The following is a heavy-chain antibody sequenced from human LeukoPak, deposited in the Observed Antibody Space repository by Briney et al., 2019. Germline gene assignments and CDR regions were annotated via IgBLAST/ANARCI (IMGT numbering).Heavy chain of an antibody. CDR3: ARGSNRVLRYFDWSLAGMDV. J-gene: IGHJ6*04. D-gene: IGHD3-9*01. Sequence: PETLSLTCAVSGGSISSSNWWSWVRQPPGKGLEWIGEIYHSGSTNYNPSLKSRVTISVDKSKNQFSLKLSSVTAAGTAVYYCARGSNRVLRYFDWSLAGMDVWGKGTTVTVSS. V-gene: IGHV4-4*03. CDR1: GGSISSSNW. CDR2: IYHSGST.